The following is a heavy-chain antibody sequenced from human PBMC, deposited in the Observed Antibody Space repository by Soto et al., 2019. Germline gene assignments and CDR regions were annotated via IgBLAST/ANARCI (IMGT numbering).Heavy chain of an antibody. Sequence: DVQVLQSGGGLVQPGGSLRLSCVASGFTFSGYAMSWVRQAPGKGLEWVSLISGSGGYTNYADSVKGRFTVSRDTSKNTLFLQMNSLRAEDTAVYYCAKNRGATYHYYCDYWGQGALVTVSS. V-gene: IGHV3-23*01. CDR1: GFTFSGYA. J-gene: IGHJ4*02. CDR3: AKNRGATYHYYCDY. D-gene: IGHD2-2*01. CDR2: ISGSGGYT.